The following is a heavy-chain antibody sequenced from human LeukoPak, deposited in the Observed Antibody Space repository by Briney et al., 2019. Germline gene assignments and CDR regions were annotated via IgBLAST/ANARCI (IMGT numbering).Heavy chain of an antibody. CDR3: ARENVPGYFDS. CDR2: IFHSGTT. J-gene: IGHJ4*02. CDR1: GYSINSGYY. V-gene: IGHV4-38-2*02. Sequence: SETLSLTCTVSGYSINSGYYWGWIRQPPGKGLEWIGSIFHSGTTYYNPSLKSRVTISVDTSKTQFSLKLTSVTAADTAVYYCARENVPGYFDSWGQGTLVTVSS.